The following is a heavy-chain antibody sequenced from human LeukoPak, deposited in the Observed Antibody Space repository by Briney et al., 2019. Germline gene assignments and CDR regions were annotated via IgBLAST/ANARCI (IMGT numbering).Heavy chain of an antibody. Sequence: GGSLRLSCAASDFIFSFYWMTWVRQAPGEGLEWVANILPDGSEKYYLDSVKGRFTISRDNPTNSLYLQINSLRAEDTALYYCGRLARNAWYAVDYWGQGTLVTVSS. D-gene: IGHD6-19*01. J-gene: IGHJ4*02. CDR2: ILPDGSEK. CDR1: DFIFSFYW. V-gene: IGHV3-7*01. CDR3: GRLARNAWYAVDY.